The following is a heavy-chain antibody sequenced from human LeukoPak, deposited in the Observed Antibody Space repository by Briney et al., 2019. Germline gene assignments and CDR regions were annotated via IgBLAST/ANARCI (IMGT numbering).Heavy chain of an antibody. D-gene: IGHD6-19*01. V-gene: IGHV1-2*02. CDR1: GYTFTGYY. J-gene: IGHJ3*02. CDR3: ARGFRSFSSGWYLGAFDI. CDR2: INPNSGGT. Sequence: GASVKVSCKASGYTFTGYYMHWVRQAPGQGLEWMGWINPNSGGTNYAQEFQGRVTMTRDTSISTAYMELSRLRSDDTAVYYCARGFRSFSSGWYLGAFDIWGQGTMVTVSS.